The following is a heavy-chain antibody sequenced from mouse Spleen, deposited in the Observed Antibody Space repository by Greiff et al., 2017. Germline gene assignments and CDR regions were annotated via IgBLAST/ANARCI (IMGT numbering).Heavy chain of an antibody. CDR2: LWSDGST. D-gene: IGHD2-10*02. Sequence: VQLVESGPGLVAPSQSLSITCTVSGFSLTSYGVHWVRQPPGKGLEWLVVLWSDGSTTYNSALKSRLSISKDNSKSQVFLKMNSLQTDDTAMYYCARSYGNYGTWFAYWGQGTLVTVSA. J-gene: IGHJ3*01. V-gene: IGHV2-6*02. CDR1: GFSLTSYG. CDR3: ARSYGNYGTWFAY.